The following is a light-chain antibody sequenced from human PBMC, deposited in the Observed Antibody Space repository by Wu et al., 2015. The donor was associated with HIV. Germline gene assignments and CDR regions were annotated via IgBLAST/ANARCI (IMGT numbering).Light chain of an antibody. CDR1: QSISTY. CDR3: QQRSDWPVT. CDR2: DAS. V-gene: IGKV3-11*01. J-gene: IGKJ2*01. Sequence: EIVLTQSPATLSLSPGERATLSCRASQSISTYLAWYQQIRGQPPRLLIYDASSRATGIPARFSGTGSETNFTLAISSLEPEDFAVYFCQQRSDWPVTFGQGTKLEI.